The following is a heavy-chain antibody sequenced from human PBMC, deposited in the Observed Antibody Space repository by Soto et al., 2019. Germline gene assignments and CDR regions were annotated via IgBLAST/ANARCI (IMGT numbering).Heavy chain of an antibody. V-gene: IGHV3-30*18. D-gene: IGHD4-17*01. Sequence: QVQLVESGGGVVQPGRSLRLSCAASGFTFSSYGMHWVRQAPGKGLEWVAVISYDGSNKYYADSVKGRFTISRDNSKNPRYLQMNSLRAEDTAVYYCAKAADYGGNYDYWGQGTLVTVSS. CDR2: ISYDGSNK. CDR3: AKAADYGGNYDY. J-gene: IGHJ4*02. CDR1: GFTFSSYG.